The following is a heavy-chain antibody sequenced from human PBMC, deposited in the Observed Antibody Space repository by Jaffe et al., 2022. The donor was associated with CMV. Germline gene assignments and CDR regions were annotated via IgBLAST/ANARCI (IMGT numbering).Heavy chain of an antibody. D-gene: IGHD3-10*01. CDR2: INPKTGVT. CDR1: GYSFTDHS. CDR3: ARSIAGSYTSGSYWRWGPKPLKDYYYYYMDV. J-gene: IGHJ6*03. V-gene: IGHV1-2*04. Sequence: QVQLVQSGAEVKKPGASMKISCMASGYSFTDHSIHWVRQAPGQGLEWMGRINPKTGVTTYAQKYQGWVTMTSDTSTSTAYMELSRLSSGDTAVYYCARSIAGSYTSGSYWRWGPKPLKDYYYYYMDVWGRGTTVIVSS.